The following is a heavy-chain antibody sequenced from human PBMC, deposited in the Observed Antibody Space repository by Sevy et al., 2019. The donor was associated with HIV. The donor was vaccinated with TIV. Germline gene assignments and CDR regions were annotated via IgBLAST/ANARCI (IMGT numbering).Heavy chain of an antibody. CDR1: GFTFSSYS. D-gene: IGHD3-10*01. J-gene: IGHJ3*02. Sequence: GGSLRLSCAASGFTFSSYSMNWVRQAPGKGLEWVSYISSSSSTIYYTDSVKGRFTISRDNAKNSLYLQMNSLRAEDTAVYYCAREVRAGGAFDIWGQGTMVTVSS. CDR2: ISSSSSTI. CDR3: AREVRAGGAFDI. V-gene: IGHV3-48*01.